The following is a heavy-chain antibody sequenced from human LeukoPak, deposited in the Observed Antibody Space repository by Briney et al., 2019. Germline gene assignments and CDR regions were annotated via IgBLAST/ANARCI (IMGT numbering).Heavy chain of an antibody. D-gene: IGHD5-24*01. CDR2: IHHSGST. CDR1: GGSIIRNNW. Sequence: PSETLSLTCAVSGGSIIRNNWWSWVRQPPGKGLEWIGEIHHSGSTNYNTSLKSRVTISLDTSKNQFSLKLSSVTAADTPVYYCARSGDGYNFYWFDPWGQGTLVTVSS. V-gene: IGHV4-4*02. J-gene: IGHJ5*02. CDR3: ARSGDGYNFYWFDP.